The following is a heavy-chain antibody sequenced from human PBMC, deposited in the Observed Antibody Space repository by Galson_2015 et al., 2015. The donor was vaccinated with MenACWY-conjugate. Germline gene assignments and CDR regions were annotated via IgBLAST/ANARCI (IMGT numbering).Heavy chain of an antibody. D-gene: IGHD2-15*01. CDR3: ARDEEVVVAATSYYYYGMDV. V-gene: IGHV3-21*01. Sequence: YYADSVKGRFTISRDNAKNSLYLQMNSLRAEDTAVYYCARDEEVVVAATSYYYYGMDVWGQGTTVTVSS. J-gene: IGHJ6*02.